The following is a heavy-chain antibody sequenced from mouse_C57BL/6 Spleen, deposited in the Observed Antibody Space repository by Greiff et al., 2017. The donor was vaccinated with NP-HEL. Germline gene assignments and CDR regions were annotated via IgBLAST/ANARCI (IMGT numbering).Heavy chain of an antibody. CDR1: GYTFTDYY. CDR3: AAHYYGSMDY. D-gene: IGHD1-1*01. CDR2: INPNNGGT. V-gene: IGHV1-26*01. Sequence: EVQLQQSGPELVKPGASVKISCKASGYTFTDYYMNWVKQSHGKSLEWIGDINPNNGGTSYNQKFKGKATLTVDKSSSTAYMELRSLTSEDSAVYYCAAHYYGSMDYWGQGTSVTVSS. J-gene: IGHJ4*01.